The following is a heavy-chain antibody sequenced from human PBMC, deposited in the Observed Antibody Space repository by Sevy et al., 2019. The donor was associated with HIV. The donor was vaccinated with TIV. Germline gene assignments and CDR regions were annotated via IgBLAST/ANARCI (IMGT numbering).Heavy chain of an antibody. Sequence: SQTLSLTCAISGDSVSNNIAAWNWIRQSPSRGLEWLGRTYYKSECYNDYAVSVKGRIVINPDTSKNQFSLQLNSVTPDDTAVYYCARDQNWGYDSWGQGTLVTVSS. CDR2: TYYKSECYN. CDR1: GDSVSNNIAA. V-gene: IGHV6-1*01. J-gene: IGHJ4*02. CDR3: ARDQNWGYDS. D-gene: IGHD7-27*01.